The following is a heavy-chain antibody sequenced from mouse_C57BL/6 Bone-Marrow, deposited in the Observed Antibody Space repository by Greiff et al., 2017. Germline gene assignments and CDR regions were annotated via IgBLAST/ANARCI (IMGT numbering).Heavy chain of an antibody. D-gene: IGHD1-1*01. J-gene: IGHJ3*01. CDR2: ISSGSSTI. CDR1: GFTFSDYG. Sequence: EVQRVESGGGLVKPGGSLKLSCAASGFTFSDYGMHWVRQAPEKGLEWVAYISSGSSTIYYADTVKGRFTISRDNAKNTLFLQMTSLRSEDTAMYYCARPSPYGSSLAWFAYWGQGTLVTVSA. CDR3: ARPSPYGSSLAWFAY. V-gene: IGHV5-17*01.